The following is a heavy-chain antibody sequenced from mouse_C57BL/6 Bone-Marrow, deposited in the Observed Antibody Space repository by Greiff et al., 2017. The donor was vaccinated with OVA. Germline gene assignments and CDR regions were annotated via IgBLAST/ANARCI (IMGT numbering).Heavy chain of an antibody. D-gene: IGHD1-1*01. J-gene: IGHJ2*01. CDR3: AYYYGSSPLDY. V-gene: IGHV1-78*01. Sequence: VKLVESDAELVKPGASVKISCKVSGYTFTDHTIHWMKQRPEQGLEWIGYIYPRDGSTKYNEKFKGKATLTADKSSSTAYMQLNSLTSEDSAVYFCAYYYGSSPLDYWGQGTTLTVSS. CDR1: GYTFTDHT. CDR2: IYPRDGST.